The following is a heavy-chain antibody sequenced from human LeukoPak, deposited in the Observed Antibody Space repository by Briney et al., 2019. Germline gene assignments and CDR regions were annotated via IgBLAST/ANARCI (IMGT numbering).Heavy chain of an antibody. Sequence: GGSLRLSCAAAGFTFSHYGMHWVRQAPGKGLEWVAVIWSDGTNQYYADSVKGRFTISRDDSGNTVYLQMNSLRPEDTGVYYCAKDGQRGFDYSNSLESWGQGTPVTVST. V-gene: IGHV3-33*06. CDR2: IWSDGTNQ. D-gene: IGHD4-11*01. CDR3: AKDGQRGFDYSNSLES. CDR1: GFTFSHYG. J-gene: IGHJ5*01.